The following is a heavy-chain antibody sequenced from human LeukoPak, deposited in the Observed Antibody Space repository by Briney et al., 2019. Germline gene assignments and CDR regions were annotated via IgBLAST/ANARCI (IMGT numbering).Heavy chain of an antibody. D-gene: IGHD3-10*01. Sequence: ASVKVSCKASGYTFTGYYMHWVRQAPGQGLEWMGIINPSGGSTSYAQKFQGRVTMTRDTSTSTVYMELSSLRSEDTAVYYCAREGPSAVRGVIIGDYWGQGTLVTVSS. CDR2: INPSGGST. J-gene: IGHJ4*02. CDR1: GYTFTGYY. CDR3: AREGPSAVRGVIIGDY. V-gene: IGHV1-46*01.